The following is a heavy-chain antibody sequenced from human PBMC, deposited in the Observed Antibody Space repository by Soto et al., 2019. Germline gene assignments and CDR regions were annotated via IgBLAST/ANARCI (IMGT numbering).Heavy chain of an antibody. D-gene: IGHD2-15*01. V-gene: IGHV4-4*02. CDR1: GGSISSSNW. CDR3: ARGGYCSGGSCYWFDP. Sequence: SETLSLTCAVSGGSISSSNWWSWVRQPPGKGLEWIGEIYHSGSTNYNPSLKSRVTISVDTSKNQFSLKLSSVTAADTAVYYCARGGYCSGGSCYWFDPWGQGTLVTVSS. CDR2: IYHSGST. J-gene: IGHJ5*02.